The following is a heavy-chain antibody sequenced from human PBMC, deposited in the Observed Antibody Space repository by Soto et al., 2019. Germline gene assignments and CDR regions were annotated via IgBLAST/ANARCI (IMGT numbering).Heavy chain of an antibody. D-gene: IGHD6-13*01. Sequence: PGESLKISCKGSGYSFTSYWIGWVRQMPGKGLEWMGIIYPGDSDTRYSPSFQGQVTISADKSISTAYLQWSSLKASDTAMYYCARSVRGLMGSGYSSSWYGYWGQGTLVTVSS. CDR3: ARSVRGLMGSGYSSSWYGY. CDR2: IYPGDSDT. V-gene: IGHV5-51*01. J-gene: IGHJ4*02. CDR1: GYSFTSYW.